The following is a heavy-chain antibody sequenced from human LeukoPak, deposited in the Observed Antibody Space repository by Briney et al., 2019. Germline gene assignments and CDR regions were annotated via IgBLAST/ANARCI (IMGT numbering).Heavy chain of an antibody. J-gene: IGHJ4*02. V-gene: IGHV5-51*01. Sequence: GESLKISCKGSGYSFANYWIGWVRQMPGKGLEWMGIIYPGASDTRYSPSFQGQVTITADKSISTAYLQWSSLKASDTAMYYCARQSGSSWSPTDFWGQGTLVTVSS. CDR2: IYPGASDT. D-gene: IGHD6-13*01. CDR1: GYSFANYW. CDR3: ARQSGSSWSPTDF.